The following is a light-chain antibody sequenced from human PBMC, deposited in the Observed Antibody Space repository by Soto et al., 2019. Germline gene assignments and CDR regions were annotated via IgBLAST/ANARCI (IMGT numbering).Light chain of an antibody. Sequence: EIVLTQSPATLSLSPGERATLSCVASQSFRLSYLAWYQQKPGLAHSLLMYDASSRATGIPDRFSGSGSGTDLTLTINRLEPEDFAVYYCEHYGSSPYTFGQGTKLEIK. CDR3: EHYGSSPYT. V-gene: IGKV3D-20*01. CDR1: QSFRLSY. J-gene: IGKJ2*01. CDR2: DAS.